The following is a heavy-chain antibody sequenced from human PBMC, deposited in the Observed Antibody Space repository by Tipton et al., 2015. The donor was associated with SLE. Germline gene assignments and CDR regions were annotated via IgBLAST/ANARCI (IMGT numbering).Heavy chain of an antibody. CDR3: ARSASSGWPYYYYYGMDV. Sequence: SLRLSCAASGFTFRSYAMHWVRQAPGKGLEWVTVISYDGSNEYYTDSVKGRFTVSRDNSNNTLFLQMNSLRAEDTAVYYCARSASSGWPYYYYYGMDVWGQGTTVTVSS. V-gene: IGHV3-30-3*01. CDR2: ISYDGSNE. J-gene: IGHJ6*02. CDR1: GFTFRSYA. D-gene: IGHD6-19*01.